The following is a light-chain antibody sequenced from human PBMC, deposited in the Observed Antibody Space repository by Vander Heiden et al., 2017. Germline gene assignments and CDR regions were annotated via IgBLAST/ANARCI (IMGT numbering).Light chain of an antibody. J-gene: IGLJ2*01. V-gene: IGLV3-16*01. CDR1: ALPKKY. CDR3: LSADSNGTYVV. Sequence: SYELTQPPSVSVSLGQMASITCSGEALPKKYAYWYQQKPGQIPVMVIQKDSERPSGIPERFSGSGSGTIVTLTISGVQADDEADYYCLSADSNGTYVVFGGGTKLTVL. CDR2: KDS.